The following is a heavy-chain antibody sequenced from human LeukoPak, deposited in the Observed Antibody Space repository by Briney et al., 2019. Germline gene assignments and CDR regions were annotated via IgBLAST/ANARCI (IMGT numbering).Heavy chain of an antibody. Sequence: SDTLYLNCSVSGGSISSYYWSWIRQPPWTGLEWTGYSDDSGSPNYNPSLKSRVTISVDSSKNQFSLKLSSVTAADTAVYFFFKQKTAYDILTGSYYYYGMDVWGKGTTVTVSS. CDR3: FKQKTAYDILTGSYYYYGMDV. D-gene: IGHD3-9*01. CDR1: GGSISSYY. J-gene: IGHJ6*04. V-gene: IGHV4-59*01. CDR2: SDDSGSP.